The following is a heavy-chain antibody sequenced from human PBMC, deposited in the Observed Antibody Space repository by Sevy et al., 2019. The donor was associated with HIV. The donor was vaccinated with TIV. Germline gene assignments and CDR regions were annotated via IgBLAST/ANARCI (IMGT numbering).Heavy chain of an antibody. CDR2: INPNSGGT. D-gene: IGHD3-22*01. V-gene: IGHV1-2*02. CDR3: ARMGDYYDISGYYPLKF. J-gene: IGHJ4*02. Sequence: ASVKVSCKASGYTFTGYYIHWVRQAPGQGLEWMGWINPNSGGTYFAKKFQDSVTMTTDTSVNTAYMELRRLRFDDTAVYYCARMGDYYDISGYYPLKFWGQGSLVTVSS. CDR1: GYTFTGYY.